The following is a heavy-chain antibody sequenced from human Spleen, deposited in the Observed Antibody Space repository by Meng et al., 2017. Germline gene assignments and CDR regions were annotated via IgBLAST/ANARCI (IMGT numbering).Heavy chain of an antibody. Sequence: SVKVSCKASGGTFSSYVISWVRQAPGQGLEWMGGIIPIFGTANYAQKFQGRVTITTDESTSTAYMELSSLRSEDTAVYYCARPLYSSSWYASYGMDVWGQGTTVTVSS. CDR2: IIPIFGTA. J-gene: IGHJ6*02. D-gene: IGHD6-13*01. CDR3: ARPLYSSSWYASYGMDV. V-gene: IGHV1-69*05. CDR1: GGTFSSYV.